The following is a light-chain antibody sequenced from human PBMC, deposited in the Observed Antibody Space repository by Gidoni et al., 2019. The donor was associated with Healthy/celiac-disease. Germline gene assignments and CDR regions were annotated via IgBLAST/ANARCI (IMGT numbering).Light chain of an antibody. CDR3: QQYGSSPLT. V-gene: IGKV3-20*01. Sequence: IVLTQSPGTLSLSPGERATLSCRASQSVSSSYLAWYQQKPGQAPRLLIYGASSRATGIPDRFSCSGSGTDFTLTISRLEPEDFAVYYCQQYGSSPLTFGGGTKVEIK. CDR1: QSVSSSY. CDR2: GAS. J-gene: IGKJ4*01.